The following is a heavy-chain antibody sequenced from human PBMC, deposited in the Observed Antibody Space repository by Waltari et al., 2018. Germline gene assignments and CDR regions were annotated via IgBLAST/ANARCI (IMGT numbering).Heavy chain of an antibody. Sequence: DVQPVESGGGLVQPGGSLSRSCEVSGFRTDGMDWVRQAAGKGLEWVANINEDGREKYYLDSVKGRFTISRDNTKKLVYLQMNTLRAEDTATYYCSKRLEIWGRGTMVAVS. V-gene: IGHV3-7*01. CDR2: INEDGREK. J-gene: IGHJ3*02. CDR3: SKRLEI. CDR1: GFRTDG.